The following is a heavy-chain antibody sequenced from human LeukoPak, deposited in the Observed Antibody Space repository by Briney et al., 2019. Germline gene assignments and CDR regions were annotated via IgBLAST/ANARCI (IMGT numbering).Heavy chain of an antibody. V-gene: IGHV4-4*07. D-gene: IGHD3-3*01. CDR3: ARGLKNYDFWSGQAYDY. Sequence: SETLSLTCTVSGGSLSSYYWSWIRQPAGKGLEWIGRIYTSGSTNYNPSLKSRVTMSVDTSKNQFSLKLSSVTAADTAVYYCARGLKNYDFWSGQAYDYWGQGTLVTVSS. CDR1: GGSLSSYY. CDR2: IYTSGST. J-gene: IGHJ4*02.